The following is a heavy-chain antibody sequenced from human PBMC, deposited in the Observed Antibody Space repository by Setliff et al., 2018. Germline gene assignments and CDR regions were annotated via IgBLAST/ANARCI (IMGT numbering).Heavy chain of an antibody. D-gene: IGHD2-2*01. V-gene: IGHV1-18*01. Sequence: GASVKVSCKTSGYNFITFGVSWVRQAPGQGLEWMGWISPYNGNTNYAQKLQGRVTMTTDTSTTTAYMEVRSLRSDDTAVYYCARDRKEIVVKPPAASLDYWGQGTQVTVSS. CDR3: ARDRKEIVVKPPAASLDY. J-gene: IGHJ4*02. CDR1: GYNFITFG. CDR2: ISPYNGNT.